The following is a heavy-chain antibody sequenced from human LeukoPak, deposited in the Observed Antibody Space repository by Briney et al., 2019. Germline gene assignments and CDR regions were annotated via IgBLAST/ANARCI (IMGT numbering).Heavy chain of an antibody. Sequence: GASVKVSCKASGYTFTSYDINWVRQATGQGLESMGWMNPNSGNTGYAQKFQGRVTMTRNTSISTAYMELSSLRSEDTAVYYCARGNLFYSSSWYEDAFDIWGQGTMVTVSS. D-gene: IGHD6-13*01. V-gene: IGHV1-8*01. CDR1: GYTFTSYD. J-gene: IGHJ3*02. CDR3: ARGNLFYSSSWYEDAFDI. CDR2: MNPNSGNT.